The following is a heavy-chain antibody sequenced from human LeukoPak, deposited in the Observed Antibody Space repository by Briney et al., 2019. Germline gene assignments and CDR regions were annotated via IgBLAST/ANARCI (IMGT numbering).Heavy chain of an antibody. CDR2: ISSSSSYI. CDR1: GFTFSSYS. Sequence: GGSLRLSCAACGFTFSSYSMHWVRQAPGKGLEWVSSISSSSSYICYADSVKGRFTISRDNAKNSLYLQMNSLRAEDTAVYYCASLGSSKVATYYYVMDVWGQGTTVTVSS. D-gene: IGHD5-12*01. J-gene: IGHJ6*02. V-gene: IGHV3-21*01. CDR3: ASLGSSKVATYYYVMDV.